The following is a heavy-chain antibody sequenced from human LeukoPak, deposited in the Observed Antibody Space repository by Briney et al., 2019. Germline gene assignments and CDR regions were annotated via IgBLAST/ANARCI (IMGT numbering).Heavy chain of an antibody. CDR2: ISAYNGNT. J-gene: IGHJ4*02. V-gene: IGHV1-18*01. CDR3: ARDRYYYGSSGYSPLNDY. CDR1: GYTFTSYG. D-gene: IGHD3-22*01. Sequence: PLASVKVSCKASGYTFTSYGISWVRQAPGQGLEWMGWISAYNGNTNYAQKLQGRVTMTTDTSTSTAYMELRSLRSDDTAVYYCARDRYYYGSSGYSPLNDYWGQGTLVTVSS.